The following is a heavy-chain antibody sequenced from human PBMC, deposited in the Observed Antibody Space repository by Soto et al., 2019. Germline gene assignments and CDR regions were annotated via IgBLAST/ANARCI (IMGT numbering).Heavy chain of an antibody. CDR3: ARGPLVLTFWSGYFDYYGMDV. CDR2: INHSGST. V-gene: IGHV4-34*01. CDR1: GGSFSGYY. D-gene: IGHD3-3*01. J-gene: IGHJ6*02. Sequence: SETLSLTCAVYGGSFSGYYWSWIRQPPGKGLEWIGEINHSGSTNYNPSLKSRVTISVDTSKNQFSLKLSSVTAADTAVYYCARGPLVLTFWSGYFDYYGMDVWGQGTTVTASS.